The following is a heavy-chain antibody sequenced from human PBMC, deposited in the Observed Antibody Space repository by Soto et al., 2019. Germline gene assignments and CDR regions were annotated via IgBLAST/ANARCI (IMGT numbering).Heavy chain of an antibody. CDR1: GFTFNNYG. D-gene: IGHD3-3*02. CDR3: ASPFPNFC. CDR2: ISGNDGDT. Sequence: EVHLLESGGVFVQPGVSLRLSCAASGFTFNNYGMNLVRQAPGKGLEWVSTISGNDGDTYYADSVKGRFTISRDDFQNTMYRQMSSLRVDDTAIYYCASPFPNFCWGKGTLVAVSS. V-gene: IGHV3-23*01. J-gene: IGHJ4*02.